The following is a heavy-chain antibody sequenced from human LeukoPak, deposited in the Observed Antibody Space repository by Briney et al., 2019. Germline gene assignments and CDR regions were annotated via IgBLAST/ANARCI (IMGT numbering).Heavy chain of an antibody. CDR2: ISGDGSGT. J-gene: IGHJ5*02. D-gene: IGHD5-12*01. CDR1: GFTFDDYV. CDR3: ATQNPPGSGYYDTYNWFDP. Sequence: PGGSLRLPCTASGFTFDDYVMHWVRQAPGKGLEWVSLISGDGSGTYYADSVKGRFTISRDNSKNSLFLHMSGLRAEDTALYYCATQNPPGSGYYDTYNWFDPWGQGTLVTVAS. V-gene: IGHV3-43*02.